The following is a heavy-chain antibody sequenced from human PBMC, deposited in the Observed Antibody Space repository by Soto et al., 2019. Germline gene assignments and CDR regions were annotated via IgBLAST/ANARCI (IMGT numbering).Heavy chain of an antibody. CDR3: AREQTQFARPDYGMDV. Sequence: SVKVSCKASGGTFSSYAISWVRQAPGQGLEWMGGIIPIFGTANYAQEFQGRVTITADESTSTAYMELSSLRSEDTAVYYCAREQTQFARPDYGMDVWGQGTTVTVSS. V-gene: IGHV1-69*13. CDR1: GGTFSSYA. CDR2: IIPIFGTA. J-gene: IGHJ6*02. D-gene: IGHD3-10*01.